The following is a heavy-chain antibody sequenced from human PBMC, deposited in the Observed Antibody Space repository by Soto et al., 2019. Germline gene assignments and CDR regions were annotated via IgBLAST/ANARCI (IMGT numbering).Heavy chain of an antibody. CDR3: TRALGVVVGTWYFDY. Sequence: GGSLRLSCAASGFTFSSYAMSWVRQAPGKGLEWVSAISGSGGSTYYADSVKGRFTISRDNSKNTLYLQMNSLRAEDTAVYYCTRALGVVVGTWYFDYGGPGTLVTVSS. CDR2: ISGSGGST. V-gene: IGHV3-23*01. CDR1: GFTFSSYA. D-gene: IGHD3-3*01. J-gene: IGHJ4*02.